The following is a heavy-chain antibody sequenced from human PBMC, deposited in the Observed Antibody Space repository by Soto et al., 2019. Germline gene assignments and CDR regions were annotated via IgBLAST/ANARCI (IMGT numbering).Heavy chain of an antibody. CDR3: ARDYYDFWSGHYTPSDY. V-gene: IGHV3-33*01. D-gene: IGHD3-3*01. Sequence: GGSLRLSCAVSGLTFSASGMHWVRQAPGKGLEWVAVIWYDGSEKHYADSVKGRFTISRDTPKNMLYLQMNRLRAEDTAVYYCARDYYDFWSGHYTPSDYWGQGTLVTVS. J-gene: IGHJ4*01. CDR1: GLTFSASG. CDR2: IWYDGSEK.